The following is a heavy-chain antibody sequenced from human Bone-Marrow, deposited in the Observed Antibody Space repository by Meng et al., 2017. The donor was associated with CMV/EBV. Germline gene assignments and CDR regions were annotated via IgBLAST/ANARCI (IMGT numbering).Heavy chain of an antibody. CDR2: INPKTGDT. CDR3: ARENITMIVGGMDV. J-gene: IGHJ6*02. Sequence: ASVKVSCKASGHTFIGYYMHWVRQAPGQGFEWMGSINPKTGDTNYAQKFQGRVTMTRDTSISTAYMELSRLRSDDTAVYYCARENITMIVGGMDVWGQGTTVTVSS. V-gene: IGHV1-2*02. CDR1: GHTFIGYY. D-gene: IGHD3-22*01.